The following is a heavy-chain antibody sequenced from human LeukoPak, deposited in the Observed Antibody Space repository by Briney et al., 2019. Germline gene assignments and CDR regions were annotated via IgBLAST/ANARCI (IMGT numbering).Heavy chain of an antibody. CDR3: VESGNRGYSYGYSAFDI. CDR2: TSYSGST. CDR1: GGSISSSY. J-gene: IGHJ3*02. Sequence: SETLSLTCTVSGGSISSSYWSWIRQPPGKGLEWIGYTSYSGSTDYNPSLKSRVTMSVDTSKNQFSLKLTSVIAADTAVYYCVESGNRGYSYGYSAFDIWGQGTTVTVSS. V-gene: IGHV4-59*08. D-gene: IGHD5-18*01.